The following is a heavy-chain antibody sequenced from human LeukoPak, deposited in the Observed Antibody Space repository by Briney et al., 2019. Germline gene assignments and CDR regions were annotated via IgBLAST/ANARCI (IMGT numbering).Heavy chain of an antibody. V-gene: IGHV3-48*01. CDR2: SSSSSSTI. D-gene: IGHD3-16*01. Sequence: GGSLRLSCAASGFTFSSYSMNLVRQAPGKGLEWVSYSSSSSSTIYYADSVKGRFTISRDNAKNSLYLQMNSLRAEDTAVYYCARDADYVWGSYRTFDYWGQGTLVTVSS. CDR1: GFTFSSYS. J-gene: IGHJ4*02. CDR3: ARDADYVWGSYRTFDY.